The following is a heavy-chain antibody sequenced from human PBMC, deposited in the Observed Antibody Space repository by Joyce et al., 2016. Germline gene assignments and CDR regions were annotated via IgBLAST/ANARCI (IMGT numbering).Heavy chain of an antibody. CDR3: ARSYYDVSSGRYGPSEY. CDR1: GGSFSRNA. CDR2: IIHVAGTK. V-gene: IGHV1-69*11. J-gene: IGHJ4*02. Sequence: QVPLVQSGAEVKTPGSSVKVSCKVSGGSFSRNAISWVRQAPGQGLEWMGLIIHVAGTKSCAENCQGRVTSVADDSTRTVYMELGRLNSEDTSIYYCARSYYDVSSGRYGPSEYWGQGTLVTVSS. D-gene: IGHD3-22*01.